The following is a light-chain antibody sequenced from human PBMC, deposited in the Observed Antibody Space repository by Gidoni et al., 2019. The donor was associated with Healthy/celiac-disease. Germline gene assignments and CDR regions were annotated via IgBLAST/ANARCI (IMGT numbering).Light chain of an antibody. V-gene: IGKV3-11*01. Sequence: EIVLTQSPATLSLSPGERATLSSRASQSVSSYLAWYQQKPGQAPRLLIYDASNRATGIPAGFSGSGSGTDFTLTISSLEPEDFAVYYCQQRSNWPLTFGGXTKVEIK. CDR2: DAS. CDR3: QQRSNWPLT. J-gene: IGKJ4*01. CDR1: QSVSSY.